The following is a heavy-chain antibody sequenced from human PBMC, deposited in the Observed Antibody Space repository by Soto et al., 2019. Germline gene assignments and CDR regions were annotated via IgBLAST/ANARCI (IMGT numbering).Heavy chain of an antibody. V-gene: IGHV3-43D*04. CDR2: TNSDGTDS. Sequence: LRLSFAAAGFDFEDYAMHWVRQVPGKGLEWVSLTNSDGTDSYYMDSVKGRFTISRDNAKSTLYLQMDRLRPEDTALYFCAKSLYYYDSSPLDHWGKGTPV. J-gene: IGHJ4*02. CDR3: AKSLYYYDSSPLDH. CDR1: GFDFEDYA. D-gene: IGHD3-22*01.